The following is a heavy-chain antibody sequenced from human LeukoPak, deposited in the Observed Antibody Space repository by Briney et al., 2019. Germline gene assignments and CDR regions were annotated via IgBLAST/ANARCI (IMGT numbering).Heavy chain of an antibody. D-gene: IGHD5-18*01. CDR1: GGSISSYY. CDR2: IYYSGST. CDR3: ARTTEGGYTYGYFYYYYMDV. Sequence: PSETLSLTCTVSGGSISSYYWSWIRQPPGKGLEWLGYIYYSGSTNYNPSLKSRVTISVDTSKNQFSLKLTSVTAADTAVYYCARTTEGGYTYGYFYYYYMDVWGKGTTVIISS. V-gene: IGHV4-59*01. J-gene: IGHJ6*03.